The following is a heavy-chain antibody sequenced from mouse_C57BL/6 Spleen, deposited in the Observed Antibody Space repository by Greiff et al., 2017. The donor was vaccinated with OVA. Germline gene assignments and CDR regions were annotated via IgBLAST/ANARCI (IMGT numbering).Heavy chain of an antibody. CDR2: INPSNGGT. CDR3: AIGDGNYPPTLLY. D-gene: IGHD2-1*01. Sequence: QVQLQQPGTELVKPGASVKLSCKASGYTFTSYWMHWVKQRPGQGLEWIGNINPSNGGTNYNEKFKSKATLTVDKSYSTAYMQLSSLTSEDSAVYYCAIGDGNYPPTLLYWGQGTTLTVSS. V-gene: IGHV1-53*01. J-gene: IGHJ2*01. CDR1: GYTFTSYW.